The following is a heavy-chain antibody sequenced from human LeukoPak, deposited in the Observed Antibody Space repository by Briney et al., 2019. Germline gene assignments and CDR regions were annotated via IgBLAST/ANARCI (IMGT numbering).Heavy chain of an antibody. V-gene: IGHV1-69*04. CDR3: AKEGSSREIDY. Sequence: SVKVSCKASGGTFSSYAISWVRQAPGQGLEWMGRIIPIFGIANYAQKFQGRVTITADKSTSTAYMELSSLRSEDTAVYYCAKEGSSREIDYWGQGTLVTVSS. CDR1: GGTFSSYA. CDR2: IIPIFGIA. D-gene: IGHD6-19*01. J-gene: IGHJ4*02.